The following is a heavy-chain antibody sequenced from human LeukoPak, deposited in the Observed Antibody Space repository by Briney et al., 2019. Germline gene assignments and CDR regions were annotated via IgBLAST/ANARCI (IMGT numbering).Heavy chain of an antibody. CDR3: AGRSGSFDY. D-gene: IGHD3-10*01. Sequence: SGGSLRLSCAASGFTFSNYWMSWVRQAPGKGLEWVANIKQDGSKRNYVGAVNGRFTISRDNARSSLYLQMNSLRVEDTAVYYCAGRSGSFDYWGQGTLVTVSS. CDR1: GFTFSNYW. V-gene: IGHV3-7*01. J-gene: IGHJ4*02. CDR2: IKQDGSKR.